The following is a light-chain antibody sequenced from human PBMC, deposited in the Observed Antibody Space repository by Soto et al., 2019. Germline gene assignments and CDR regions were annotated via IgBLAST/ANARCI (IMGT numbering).Light chain of an antibody. V-gene: IGKV3-15*01. CDR3: QQYNSYTWT. CDR2: GAS. Sequence: EIVMTQSPATLSVSPGERATLSCRASQSVSSNVAWYQQIPGQTPRLLIYGASTRATGIPVRFSGSGSGTEFTLTISSLQPDDFATYYCQQYNSYTWTFGQGTKVDIK. CDR1: QSVSSN. J-gene: IGKJ1*01.